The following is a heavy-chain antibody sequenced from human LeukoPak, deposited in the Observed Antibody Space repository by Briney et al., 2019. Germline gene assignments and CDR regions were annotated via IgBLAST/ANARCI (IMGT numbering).Heavy chain of an antibody. CDR1: GGSFSGYY. Sequence: SETLSLTCAVYGGSFSGYYWSWIRQPPGKGLEWIGEINHSGSTNYNPSLKSRVTISVDTSKNQFSLKLSSVTAAETGVYYCARESWVAAVGTLGWYFDLAGGGSLVTVYS. V-gene: IGHV4-34*01. CDR3: ARESWVAAVGTLGWYFDL. J-gene: IGHJ2*01. CDR2: INHSGST. D-gene: IGHD6-13*01.